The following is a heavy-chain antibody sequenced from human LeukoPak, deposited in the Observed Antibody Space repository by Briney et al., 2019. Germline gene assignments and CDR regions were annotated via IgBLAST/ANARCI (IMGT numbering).Heavy chain of an antibody. CDR2: INHSGST. J-gene: IGHJ4*02. CDR3: ARAAVAGTSGIDY. V-gene: IGHV4-34*01. Sequence: SETLSLTCAVYGGSFSGYYWSWIRQPPGKGLEWIGEINHSGSTNYNPSLKSRVTISVDTSKNQFSLKLSSVTAADTAVYYCARAAVAGTSGIDYWGQGTLVTVSS. D-gene: IGHD6-19*01. CDR1: GGSFSGYY.